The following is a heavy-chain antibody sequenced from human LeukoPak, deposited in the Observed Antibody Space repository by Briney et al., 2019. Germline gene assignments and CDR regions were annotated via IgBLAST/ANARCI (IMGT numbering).Heavy chain of an antibody. CDR3: ASQPSEQWHNGGGY. J-gene: IGHJ4*02. D-gene: IGHD6-19*01. CDR2: IYSGGST. CDR1: GFTVSSNY. V-gene: IGHV3-53*01. Sequence: GGSLRLSCAASGFTVSSNYMSWVRQAPGKGLEWVSVIYSGGSTYYADSVKGRFTISRDNSKNTLYLQMNSLRAEDTAVYYCASQPSEQWHNGGGYWGQGTLVTVSS.